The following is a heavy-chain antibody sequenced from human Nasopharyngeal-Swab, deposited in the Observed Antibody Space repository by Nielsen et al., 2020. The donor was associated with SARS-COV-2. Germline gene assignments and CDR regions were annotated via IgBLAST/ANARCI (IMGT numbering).Heavy chain of an antibody. CDR1: GFTFSNYN. CDR2: ISSSSGTI. V-gene: IGHV3-48*02. D-gene: IGHD2-15*01. CDR3: AVDWVGIDS. Sequence: GESLKISCAASGFTFSNYNMNWVRQAPGKGLEWISYISSSSGTIYYADSVEGRFTVSRDNAKNSLYLQMNSLRDEDTAVYYCAVDWVGIDSWGQGTLVTVSS. J-gene: IGHJ4*02.